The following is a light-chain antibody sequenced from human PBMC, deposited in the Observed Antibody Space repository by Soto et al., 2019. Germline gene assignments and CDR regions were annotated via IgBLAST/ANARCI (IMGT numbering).Light chain of an antibody. Sequence: EIVLTQSPATLSVSPGESANLSCRASQNVNIDLVWNQQKPGQAPKVLMFSASARETGIPARFSGGGSETEFTLTISSLQPEDSAVYYCQQYNTWPFTFGPGTKVDIK. V-gene: IGKV3D-15*01. CDR3: QQYNTWPFT. CDR1: QNVNID. CDR2: SAS. J-gene: IGKJ3*01.